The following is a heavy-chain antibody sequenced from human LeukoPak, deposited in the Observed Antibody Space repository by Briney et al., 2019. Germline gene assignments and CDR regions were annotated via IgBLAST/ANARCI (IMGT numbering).Heavy chain of an antibody. D-gene: IGHD1-26*01. CDR1: GASIRSDTYY. J-gene: IGHJ4*02. Sequence: PETLSLTCTVSGASIRSDTYYWAWIRQPPGKGLEWIGSLRSGTTTYYNPSLTSRVTIAVDTSKNQFSLILPSVTAADTAVYYCARGRRGNYFQDYWGQGTLVTVSS. CDR2: LRSGTTT. V-gene: IGHV4-39*07. CDR3: ARGRRGNYFQDY.